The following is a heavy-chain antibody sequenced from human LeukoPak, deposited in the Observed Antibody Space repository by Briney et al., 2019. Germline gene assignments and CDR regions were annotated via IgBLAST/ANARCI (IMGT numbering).Heavy chain of an antibody. CDR3: ARVAVAGTFEYYFDY. CDR2: VDPNSGGT. CDR1: GYTFTGYY. D-gene: IGHD6-19*01. V-gene: IGHV1-2*02. J-gene: IGHJ4*02. Sequence: ASVKVSCKASGYTFTGYYIQWVRQAPGQGLEWMGWVDPNSGGTKYAQKFQGRVTMTRDTSISTAYVELSRLRSDDTAIYYCARVAVAGTFEYYFDYWGQGSLAIVSS.